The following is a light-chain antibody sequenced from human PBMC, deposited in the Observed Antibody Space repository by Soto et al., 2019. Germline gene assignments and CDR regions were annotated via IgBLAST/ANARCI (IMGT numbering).Light chain of an antibody. CDR3: SQYGSSLYT. CDR2: GAS. Sequence: EVVLTQSPGTLSLSPGEGATLSCRAGQSVDSSNLAWYQQRRGRAPRLLIYGASTRASGIPDRFSGSGSGTDFTLTISRLEPDDFAVYYCSQYGSSLYTFGQGTKLEIK. V-gene: IGKV3-20*01. J-gene: IGKJ2*01. CDR1: QSVDSSN.